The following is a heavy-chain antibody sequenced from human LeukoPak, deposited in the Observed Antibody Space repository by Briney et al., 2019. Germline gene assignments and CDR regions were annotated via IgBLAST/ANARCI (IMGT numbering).Heavy chain of an antibody. Sequence: ASVKVSCKASGYTFTNYYMHWVRQAPGQGLEWVGLISPTGSYTHYAQKFRGRVTMTRDTSTTTVYMELSSLRSDDTAVYYCARGESGGYFDYWGQGTLVSVSS. CDR2: ISPTGSYT. CDR3: ARGESGGYFDY. CDR1: GYTFTNYY. D-gene: IGHD2-8*02. V-gene: IGHV1-46*01. J-gene: IGHJ4*02.